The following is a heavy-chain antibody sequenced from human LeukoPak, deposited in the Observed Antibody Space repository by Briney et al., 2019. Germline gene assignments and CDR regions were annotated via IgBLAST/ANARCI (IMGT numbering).Heavy chain of an antibody. J-gene: IGHJ4*02. Sequence: PSQTLSLTCTVSGGSISSSDYYCSWIRQHPGKGLEWIEYIYYSGSTNYNPSLKSRVTISVDTSKNQFSLKLSSVTAADTAVYYCARSYSSGWYFDYWGQGTLVTVSS. V-gene: IGHV4-31*03. CDR2: IYYSGST. D-gene: IGHD6-19*01. CDR1: GGSISSSDYY. CDR3: ARSYSSGWYFDY.